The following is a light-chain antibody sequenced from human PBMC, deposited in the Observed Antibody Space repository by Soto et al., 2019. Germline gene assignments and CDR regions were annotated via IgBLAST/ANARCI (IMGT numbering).Light chain of an antibody. Sequence: DIQMTQSPSSLSASVGDRVTITCRARQGISNYLAWYQQKPGKVPKLLIYAAPSLQSGVPSRFSGSGSGTDFTLTISSLQPEDVAAYYCQKYNRAPRTFGQGTKVDIK. J-gene: IGKJ1*01. CDR1: QGISNY. CDR2: AAP. V-gene: IGKV1-27*01. CDR3: QKYNRAPRT.